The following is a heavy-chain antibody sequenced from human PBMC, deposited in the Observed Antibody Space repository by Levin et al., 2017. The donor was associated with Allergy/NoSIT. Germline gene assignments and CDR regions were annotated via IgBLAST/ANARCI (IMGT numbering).Heavy chain of an antibody. D-gene: IGHD1-26*01. J-gene: IGHJ5*02. V-gene: IGHV3-7*03. Sequence: GESLKISCAASGFSFSIYWMSWVRQAPGKGLEWVASIKQDGSEKYYADSVKGRLTMSRDNAKNLVFLQMNSLRVEDTAVYYCVREHTKWEWFDPWGQGTRVIVSS. CDR2: IKQDGSEK. CDR1: GFSFSIYW. CDR3: VREHTKWEWFDP.